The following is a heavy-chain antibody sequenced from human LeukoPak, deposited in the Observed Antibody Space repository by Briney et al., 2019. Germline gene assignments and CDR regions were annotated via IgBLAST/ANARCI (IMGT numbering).Heavy chain of an antibody. CDR1: GFTFSNAW. CDR2: IKSKTDGGTT. V-gene: IGHV3-15*01. Sequence: GGSLRLSCAASGFTFSNAWMSWVRQAPGKGLEWVGRIKSKTDGGTTDYAAPVKGRFTISRDDSKNTLYLQMNSLKTEDTAVYYCTPGDTYYYYGMDVWGQGITGPGSS. CDR3: TPGDTYYYYGMDV. J-gene: IGHJ6*02.